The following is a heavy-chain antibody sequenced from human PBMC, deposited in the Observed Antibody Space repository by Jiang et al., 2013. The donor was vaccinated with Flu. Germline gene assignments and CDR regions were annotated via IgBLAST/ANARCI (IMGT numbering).Heavy chain of an antibody. J-gene: IGHJ4*02. V-gene: IGHV1-3*01. D-gene: IGHD3-22*01. CDR3: ARGDSSGYYYVPYYFDY. Sequence: SGAEVKKPGASVKVSCKASGYTFINYAMHWVRQAPGQRLEWMGWINVGNGNTKYSQKFQGRVTITRDTSASTAYMELSSLRSEDTAVYYCARGDSSGYYYVPYYFDYWGQGTLVTVSS. CDR1: GYTFINYA. CDR2: INVGNGNT.